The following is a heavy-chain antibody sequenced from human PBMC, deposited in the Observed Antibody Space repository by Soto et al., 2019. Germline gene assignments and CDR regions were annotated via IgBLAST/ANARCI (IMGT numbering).Heavy chain of an antibody. CDR2: IWYDGSNK. V-gene: IGHV3-33*01. CDR3: ARTTTLDAFDI. CDR1: GFTFSSYG. J-gene: IGHJ3*02. Sequence: VQLVESGGGLAQPGRSLRLSCAASGFTFSSYGMHWVRQAPGKGLEWVAVIWYDGSNKYYADSVKGRFTISRDNSKNTLYLQMNSLRAEDTAVYYCARTTTLDAFDIWGQGTMVTVSS. D-gene: IGHD4-17*01.